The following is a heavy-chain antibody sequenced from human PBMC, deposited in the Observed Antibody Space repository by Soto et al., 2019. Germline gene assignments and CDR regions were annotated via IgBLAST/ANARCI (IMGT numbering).Heavy chain of an antibody. Sequence: TSEPLSLSCAVSGGSFSGYSWSWSRQPPGKGLEWIGEINHSGSTNYNPSLKSRVTISVDTSKNQFSLKLSSVTAADTAVYYCARAAPRYCSGGSCYSVRDYWGQGTLVTVS. CDR1: GGSFSGYS. CDR2: INHSGST. V-gene: IGHV4-34*01. J-gene: IGHJ4*02. CDR3: ARAAPRYCSGGSCYSVRDY. D-gene: IGHD2-15*01.